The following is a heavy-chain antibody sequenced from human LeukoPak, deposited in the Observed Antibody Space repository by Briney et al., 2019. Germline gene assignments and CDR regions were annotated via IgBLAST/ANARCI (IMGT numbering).Heavy chain of an antibody. Sequence: GGSLRLSCAASGFTFSRYSMKWVRQAPGKGLEWVSYISSSSSTIYYADSVKGRFTISRDNAKNSLYLQVNSLRAEDTAMYYCARTYRLLYDDAFDIWGQGTMVTVSS. J-gene: IGHJ3*02. D-gene: IGHD2-2*02. CDR2: ISSSSSTI. V-gene: IGHV3-48*01. CDR1: GFTFSRYS. CDR3: ARTYRLLYDDAFDI.